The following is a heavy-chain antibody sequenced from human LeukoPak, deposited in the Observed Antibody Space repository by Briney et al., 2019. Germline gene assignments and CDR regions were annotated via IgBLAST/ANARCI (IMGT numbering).Heavy chain of an antibody. CDR1: GFTFSSYG. CDR3: ARSEGHCSDGACYAQKVIDH. CDR2: IRYDGSNK. V-gene: IGHV3-30*02. D-gene: IGHD2-15*01. Sequence: PGGSLRLSCAASGFTFSSYGMHWVRQAPGKGLEWVAFIRYDGSNKYYADSVKGRFTISRDNSKNTLYLQMNSLRAEDTAVYYCARSEGHCSDGACYAQKVIDHWGQGTLVTVSS. J-gene: IGHJ4*02.